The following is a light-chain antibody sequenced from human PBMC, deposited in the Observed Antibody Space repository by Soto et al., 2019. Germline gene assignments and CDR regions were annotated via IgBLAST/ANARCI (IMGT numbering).Light chain of an antibody. J-gene: IGLJ2*01. CDR2: ENN. V-gene: IGLV6-57*04. CDR1: SGSIANNY. Sequence: LTQPHSVSESPGKTLSISCTRSSGSIANNYVQWYQQRPGSAPTTVIYENNQRLSGVPDRFSGSTDGSSNSASLTISGLQTEDEADYYCQSYDSEFVVFGGGTKLPS. CDR3: QSYDSEFVV.